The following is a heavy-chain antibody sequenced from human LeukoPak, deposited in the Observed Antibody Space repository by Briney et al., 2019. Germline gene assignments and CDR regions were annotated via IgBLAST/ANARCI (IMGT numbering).Heavy chain of an antibody. J-gene: IGHJ4*02. D-gene: IGHD3-22*01. CDR1: GGSFSDYY. V-gene: IGHV4-34*01. Sequence: SETLSLTCAVYGGSFSDYYWSWIRQPPGKGLEWIGEINHSGSTNYNPSLKSRVTISVDTSKNQFSLKLSSVTAADTAVYYCASRPYYYDSSGYYLDYWGQGTLVTVSS. CDR2: INHSGST. CDR3: ASRPYYYDSSGYYLDY.